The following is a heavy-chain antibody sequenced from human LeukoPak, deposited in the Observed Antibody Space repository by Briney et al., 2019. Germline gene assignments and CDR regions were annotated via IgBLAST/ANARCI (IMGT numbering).Heavy chain of an antibody. J-gene: IGHJ4*02. Sequence: ASVKVSCKASGYTFTSYYMHWVRQAPGQGLEWMGIINPSGGSTSYAQKFQGRVTMTRDTSTSTVYMELSSMRSEDTAVYYCARGGVEYDYVWGSYRPKYYFDYWGQGTLVTVSS. CDR3: ARGGVEYDYVWGSYRPKYYFDY. CDR2: INPSGGST. D-gene: IGHD3-16*02. V-gene: IGHV1-46*01. CDR1: GYTFTSYY.